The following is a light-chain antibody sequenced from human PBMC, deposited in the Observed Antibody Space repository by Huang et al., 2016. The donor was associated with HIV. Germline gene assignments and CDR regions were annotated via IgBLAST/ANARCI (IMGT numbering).Light chain of an antibody. CDR1: RSGSTN. CDR3: HQYNNWLLS. CDR2: GSS. Sequence: EIVMTQSPATLSVSPGERVTLSCRAHRSGSTNLAWYQQRPGQAPRLLIYGSSTRAPGIPARFSGSGSGTDFSRTISSLQSEDFALYYCHQYNNWLLSFGGGTRVDI. J-gene: IGKJ4*01. V-gene: IGKV3-15*01.